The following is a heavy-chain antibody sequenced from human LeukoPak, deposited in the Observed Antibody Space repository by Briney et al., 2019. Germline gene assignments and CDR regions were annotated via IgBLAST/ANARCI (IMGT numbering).Heavy chain of an antibody. CDR2: IYSGGST. J-gene: IGHJ4*02. D-gene: IGHD1-14*01. CDR3: ARDGILNWDY. Sequence: GGSLRLSCAASGFTVNRNYMNWVRQAPGKGLEWVSVIYSGGSTYHADSVKGRFTISRDKSKNTLYLQMNSLRVEDTAVYYCARDGILNWDYWGQGILVTVSS. V-gene: IGHV3-53*01. CDR1: GFTVNRNY.